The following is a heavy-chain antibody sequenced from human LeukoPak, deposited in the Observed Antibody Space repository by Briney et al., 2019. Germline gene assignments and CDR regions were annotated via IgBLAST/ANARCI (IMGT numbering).Heavy chain of an antibody. J-gene: IGHJ6*03. CDR3: VKFRGAADHYYYCMDV. CDR2: ISDSGGYT. Sequence: GGSLRLSCAASGFTFSRYAMTCVRQAPGKGLEWVSGISDSGGYTYSADSVKGRFTISRDNSKNTVYLQMNSLRAEDTAVYYCVKFRGAADHYYYCMDVWGKGTTVTVSS. CDR1: GFTFSRYA. V-gene: IGHV3-23*01. D-gene: IGHD3-16*01.